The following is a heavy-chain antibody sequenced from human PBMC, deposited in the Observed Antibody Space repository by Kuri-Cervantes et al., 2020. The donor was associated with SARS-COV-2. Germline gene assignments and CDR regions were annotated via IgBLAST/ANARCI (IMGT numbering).Heavy chain of an antibody. V-gene: IGHV3-11*01. CDR3: ARAGLGSSGAFDI. D-gene: IGHD6-6*01. CDR2: ISSSGSTI. J-gene: IGHJ3*02. CDR1: GFTFSDYY. Sequence: GESLKISCAASGFTFSDYYMSWIRQAPGKGLEWVSYISSSGSTIYYADSVKGRFTISRDNAKNSLYLQMNSLRAEDTAVYYCARAGLGSSGAFDIWGQGTMVTVSS.